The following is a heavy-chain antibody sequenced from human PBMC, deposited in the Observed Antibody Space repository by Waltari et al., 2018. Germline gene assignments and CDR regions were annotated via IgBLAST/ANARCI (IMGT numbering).Heavy chain of an antibody. V-gene: IGHV3-23*01. J-gene: IGHJ4*02. Sequence: EVQLLESGGGLVQPGGSLRLSCAASGFTFSSYAMHWVRQAPGKVLEGVSAISGSGGSTYYADSVKGRFTISRDNSKNTLYLQMNSLRAEDTAVYYCAKDLAVAGTGDYWGQGTLVTVSS. CDR3: AKDLAVAGTGDY. D-gene: IGHD6-19*01. CDR2: ISGSGGST. CDR1: GFTFSSYA.